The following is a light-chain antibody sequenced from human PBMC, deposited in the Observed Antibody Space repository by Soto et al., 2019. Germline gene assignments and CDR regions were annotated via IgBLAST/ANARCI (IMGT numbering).Light chain of an antibody. V-gene: IGLV4-69*01. CDR2: LNSDGSH. J-gene: IGLJ2*01. CDR1: SGHSNYA. CDR3: QTWGSGIVV. Sequence: QPVLTQSPSASASLGASVKLTCTLSSGHSNYAIAWHQQQSETGPRYLMKLNSDGSHSKGDGIPDRFSGSSSGAERYLTISRLQSEDEADYYCQTWGSGIVVFGGGTKLTVL.